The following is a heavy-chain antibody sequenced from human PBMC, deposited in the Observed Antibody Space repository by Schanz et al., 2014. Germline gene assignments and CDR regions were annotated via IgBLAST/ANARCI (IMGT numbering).Heavy chain of an antibody. CDR1: GFTFSSYA. D-gene: IGHD5-12*01. CDR3: ARDSGYESHRSCYCNYIDD. J-gene: IGHJ6*03. Sequence: EVQLLESGGGLVQPGGSLRLSCAGSGFTFSSYAMTWVRQAPGKGLEWVSSISSSGMSIYYADSMRGRFTISRDNAKSALYLQMNSLRAEDTAVYDCARDSGYESHRSCYCNYIDDWGKGTTVTVSS. V-gene: IGHV3-48*01. CDR2: ISSSGMSI.